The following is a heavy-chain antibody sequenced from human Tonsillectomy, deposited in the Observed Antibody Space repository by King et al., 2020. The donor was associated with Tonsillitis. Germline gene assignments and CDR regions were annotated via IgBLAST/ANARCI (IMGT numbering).Heavy chain of an antibody. J-gene: IGHJ3*02. V-gene: IGHV1-69*01. Sequence: VQLVQSGAEVKKPGSSVKVSCTTSGGSFSNHAISWVRQAPGQGLEWMGGIIPLFSKPFYAQKFQGRVTITADESTSRQFMELSSLSSEDTAVYYCARGKLEDSSGYLARDGFDIWGQGTTVIVSS. D-gene: IGHD3-22*01. CDR2: IIPLFSKP. CDR1: GGSFSNHA. CDR3: ARGKLEDSSGYLARDGFDI.